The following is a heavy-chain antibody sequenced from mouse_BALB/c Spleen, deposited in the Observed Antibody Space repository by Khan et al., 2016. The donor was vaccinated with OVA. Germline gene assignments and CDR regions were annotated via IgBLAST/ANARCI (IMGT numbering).Heavy chain of an antibody. CDR3: VREGAYHRSDGWFAY. J-gene: IGHJ3*01. Sequence: QVQLKQSGAELARPGASVKMSCKTSGYTFTSHTMHWIRQRPGQALEWIGHINPSNNYTNYNQNFKDKATLIVDKSSNTAYMQVSSLTSEDSAVYYCVREGAYHRSDGWFAYWGQGTLVTVSA. D-gene: IGHD2-14*01. CDR1: GYTFTSHT. CDR2: INPSNNYT. V-gene: IGHV1-4*01.